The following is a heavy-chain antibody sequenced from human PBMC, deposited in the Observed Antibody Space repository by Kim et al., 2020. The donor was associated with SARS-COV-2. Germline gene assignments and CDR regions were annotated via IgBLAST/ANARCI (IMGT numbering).Heavy chain of an antibody. CDR1: GFIFDDYA. CDR2: ISWNSGSI. J-gene: IGHJ6*02. D-gene: IGHD2-21*02. V-gene: IGHV3-9*01. CDR3: AKDGYCGDDCYSGAYYYGMDV. Sequence: GGSLRLSCAASGFIFDDYAMHWVRQAPGKGLEWVSGISWNSGSIGYADSVKGRFTISRDNAKNSLYLQMNSLRAEDTALYYCAKDGYCGDDCYSGAYYYGMDVWGQGTTVPVSS.